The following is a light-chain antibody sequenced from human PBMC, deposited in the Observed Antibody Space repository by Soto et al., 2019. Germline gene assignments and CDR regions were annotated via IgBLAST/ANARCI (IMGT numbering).Light chain of an antibody. CDR3: QQLNTSPST. Sequence: EMQMTQSPATLSSSVGDRATLSCRASQSVGSYLAWYQHKPGKAPRLLIYDASTLASGIPARFSGSGSGTDFTLTISSLQPEDFATYYCQQLNTSPSTFGGGTKVDIK. V-gene: IGKV3-11*01. CDR1: QSVGSY. J-gene: IGKJ4*02. CDR2: DAS.